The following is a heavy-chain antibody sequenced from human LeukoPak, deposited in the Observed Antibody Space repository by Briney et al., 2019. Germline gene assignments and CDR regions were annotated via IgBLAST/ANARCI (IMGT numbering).Heavy chain of an antibody. V-gene: IGHV3-73*01. Sequence: PGGSLRLSCAASGFTLSGSAMNWVRQASGKGLEWVGRIRTKADSYAATYAASVKGRFTISRDDSKNTAYLQMNSLKTEDTAVYYCTSGGIYYDSSGYYGSDYWGQGTLVTVSS. D-gene: IGHD3-22*01. CDR1: GFTLSGSA. J-gene: IGHJ4*02. CDR3: TSGGIYYDSSGYYGSDY. CDR2: IRTKADSYAA.